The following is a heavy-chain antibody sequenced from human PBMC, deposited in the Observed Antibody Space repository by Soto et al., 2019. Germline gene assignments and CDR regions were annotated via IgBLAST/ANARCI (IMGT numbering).Heavy chain of an antibody. CDR3: AKDLGRCSGYLDAFDI. CDR1: GFIFSNYG. D-gene: IGHD6-25*01. Sequence: GGALRLSCAASGFIFSNYGLHWVRQAPGKGLEWVAVTSYDGTKKYYGDSVKGRFTISRDNSMYTLYLQMDSLSAEDSALYYCAKDLGRCSGYLDAFDIWGQGTTVTVSS. V-gene: IGHV3-30*18. CDR2: TSYDGTKK. J-gene: IGHJ6*02.